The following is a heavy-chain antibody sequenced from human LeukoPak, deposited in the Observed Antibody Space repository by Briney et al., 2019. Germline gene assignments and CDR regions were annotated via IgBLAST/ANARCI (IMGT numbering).Heavy chain of an antibody. CDR3: AKVQTYYDYVWGSYPQEDWFDP. CDR2: ISGSGGST. V-gene: IGHV3-23*01. Sequence: GGSLRLPCAASGFTFSSYAMSWVRQAPGKGLEWVSAISGSGGSTYYADSVKGRFTISRDNSKNTLYLQMNSLRAEDTAVYYCAKVQTYYDYVWGSYPQEDWFDPWGQGTLVTVSS. D-gene: IGHD3-16*02. CDR1: GFTFSSYA. J-gene: IGHJ5*02.